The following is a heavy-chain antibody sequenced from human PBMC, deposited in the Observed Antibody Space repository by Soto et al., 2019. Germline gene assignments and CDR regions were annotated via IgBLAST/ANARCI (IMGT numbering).Heavy chain of an antibody. D-gene: IGHD3-10*01. J-gene: IGHJ6*02. V-gene: IGHV3-23*01. CDR1: GITFGSYA. CDR3: ANLPPREFGEPSHSYYYKSGMDL. CDR2: ISGSGGTA. Sequence: GGSLSLSCAASGITFGSYAMSWVRPTPGKGLEWVSAISGSGGTAYYADSVKGRFTVSRDNSKNTLYLQMSTLRAEDTAVYYCANLPPREFGEPSHSYYYKSGMDLWGQGTTVTVSS.